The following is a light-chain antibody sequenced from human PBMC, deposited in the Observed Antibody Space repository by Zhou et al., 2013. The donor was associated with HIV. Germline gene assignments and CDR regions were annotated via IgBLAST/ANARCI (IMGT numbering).Light chain of an antibody. J-gene: IGLJ1*01. V-gene: IGLV2-8*01. CDR2: EVS. Sequence: QSALTQPPSASGSPGQSVTISCTGTSSDVGGYNYASWYQQHPGKAPKLILYEVSKRPSGVPDRFSGSKSGNTASLTISGLQAEDEADYYCTSYTSSSTLYVFGTGTKVTVL. CDR1: SSDVGGYNY. CDR3: TSYTSSSTLYV.